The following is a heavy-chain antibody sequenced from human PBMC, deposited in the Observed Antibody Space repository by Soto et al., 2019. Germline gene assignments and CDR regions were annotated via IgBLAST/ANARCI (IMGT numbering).Heavy chain of an antibody. V-gene: IGHV3-23*01. CDR3: AKWYDGPGDYFDY. J-gene: IGHJ4*02. CDR1: GFTFSSYA. D-gene: IGHD1-1*01. CDR2: ISGSGGST. Sequence: EVQLLESGGGLVQPGGSLRLSCAASGFTFSSYAMSWVRQAPGKGLEWVSAISGSGGSTYYADSVKGRFTISRDNSKNTLYLQMNSLRAEDKAVYYCAKWYDGPGDYFDYWGQGTLVTVSS.